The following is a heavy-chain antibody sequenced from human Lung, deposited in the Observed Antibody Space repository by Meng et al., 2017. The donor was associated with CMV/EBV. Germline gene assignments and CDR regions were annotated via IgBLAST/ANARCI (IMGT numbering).Heavy chain of an antibody. CDR2: IIWNGAGT. Sequence: GESXKISCAASGFTFEDYGMSWVRQVPGKGLEWVSSIIWNGAGTSYADSVKGRFIISRDNAKNSLYLQMNSLRAEDTALYYCARDRGSSEYYLDNWGQGTLVTVSS. D-gene: IGHD1-26*01. J-gene: IGHJ4*02. CDR1: GFTFEDYG. CDR3: ARDRGSSEYYLDN. V-gene: IGHV3-20*04.